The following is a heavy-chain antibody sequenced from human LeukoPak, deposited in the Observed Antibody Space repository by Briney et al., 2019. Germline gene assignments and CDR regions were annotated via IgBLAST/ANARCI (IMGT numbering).Heavy chain of an antibody. Sequence: PSETLSLTCTVSGGSISSSSYYWGWIRQPPGKGLEWIGSIYHSGSTYYNPSLKSRVTISVDTSKNQFSLKLSSVTAADTAVYYCARDGGYGSGSYLYYFDYWGQGTLVTVSS. CDR1: GGSISSSSYY. D-gene: IGHD3-10*01. J-gene: IGHJ4*02. CDR3: ARDGGYGSGSYLYYFDY. CDR2: IYHSGST. V-gene: IGHV4-39*07.